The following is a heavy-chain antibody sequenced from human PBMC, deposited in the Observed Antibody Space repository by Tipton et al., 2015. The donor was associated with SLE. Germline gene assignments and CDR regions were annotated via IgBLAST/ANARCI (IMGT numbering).Heavy chain of an antibody. CDR1: GGSISSGDYS. J-gene: IGHJ4*02. Sequence: TLSLTCGVSGGSISSGDYSWSWIRQPPGKGLEWIGYSYPDGNTYYSPSLKSRVTMSVDTSKNQISLKLSSVTAADTAVYYCARDVAPAAVPLFEYWGQGTLVTVSS. V-gene: IGHV4-30-2*01. CDR3: ARDVAPAAVPLFEY. CDR2: SYPDGNT. D-gene: IGHD2-2*01.